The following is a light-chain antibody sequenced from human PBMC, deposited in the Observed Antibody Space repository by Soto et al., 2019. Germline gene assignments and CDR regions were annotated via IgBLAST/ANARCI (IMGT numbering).Light chain of an antibody. Sequence: DLQITQSPSTLSASVGDRVTITCRASEFISKWLAWYQQKPGTAPKLLIYQASSLESGVPSRFSGRGSGTEFTLTITSLQPDDFATYYCQHYNSYLETFGQGTKVEIK. V-gene: IGKV1-5*03. CDR3: QHYNSYLET. J-gene: IGKJ1*01. CDR1: EFISKW. CDR2: QAS.